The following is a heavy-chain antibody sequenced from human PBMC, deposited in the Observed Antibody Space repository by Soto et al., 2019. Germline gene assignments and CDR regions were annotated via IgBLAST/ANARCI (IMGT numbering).Heavy chain of an antibody. V-gene: IGHV3-23*01. CDR1: GFTFSSYA. CDR2: ISGSGGST. D-gene: IGHD3-22*01. J-gene: IGHJ4*02. CDR3: AKDAIVVVNALRPYFDY. Sequence: GGSLRLSCAASGFTFSSYAMSWVRQAPGKGLEWVSAISGSGGSTYYADSVKGRFTISRDNSKNTLYLQMNSLRAEDTAVYYCAKDAIVVVNALRPYFDYWGQGTLVTVSS.